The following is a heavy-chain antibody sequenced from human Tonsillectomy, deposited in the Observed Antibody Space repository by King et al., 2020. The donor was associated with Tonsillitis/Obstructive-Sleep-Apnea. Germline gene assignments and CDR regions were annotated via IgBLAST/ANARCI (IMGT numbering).Heavy chain of an antibody. D-gene: IGHD1-26*01. CDR2: IYSGGST. V-gene: IGHV3-66*01. J-gene: IGHJ6*03. Sequence: VQLVESGGGLVQPGGSLRLSCAASGSTVSSNYMSWVRQAPGKGLEWVSLIYSGGSTYYADAVKGRFTISRDNSKNTLYLQMNSLRAEDTAVYYCARALGSGSYPYYYYYMDVWGNGPPVTVSS. CDR3: ARALGSGSYPYYYYYMDV. CDR1: GSTVSSNY.